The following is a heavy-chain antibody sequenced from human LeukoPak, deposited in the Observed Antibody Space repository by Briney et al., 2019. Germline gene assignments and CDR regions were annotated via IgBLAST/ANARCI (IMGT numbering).Heavy chain of an antibody. D-gene: IGHD1-26*01. V-gene: IGHV3-21*01. CDR1: GFTFSTYG. CDR3: ARGVAGAFDS. CDR2: VNSDNSFK. Sequence: GGSLRLSCAASGFTFSTYGMNWVRQAPGKGLEWVSFVNSDNSFKYYADSLKGRFTISRDNAKNSLSLQMNSLRAEDTAVYYCARGVAGAFDSWGQGTLVTVSS. J-gene: IGHJ4*02.